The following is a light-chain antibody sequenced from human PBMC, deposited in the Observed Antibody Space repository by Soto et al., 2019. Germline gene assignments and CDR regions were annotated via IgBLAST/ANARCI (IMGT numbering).Light chain of an antibody. Sequence: AIQMSQSPSSLSASVGDRVTITCRASQAIRNDLGWYQQKPGKAPKLLIYDASSLESGVPSRFSGSGSGTEFTLTISSLQPDDFATYYCQQYNSYSFGQGTKVDIK. CDR2: DAS. V-gene: IGKV1-13*02. J-gene: IGKJ1*01. CDR3: QQYNSYS. CDR1: QAIRND.